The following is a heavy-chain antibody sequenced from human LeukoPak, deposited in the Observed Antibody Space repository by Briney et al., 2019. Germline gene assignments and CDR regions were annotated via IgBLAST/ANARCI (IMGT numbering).Heavy chain of an antibody. CDR1: GFPFSTYV. CDR2: IVGSGVTT. V-gene: IGHV3-23*01. J-gene: IGHJ4*02. D-gene: IGHD6-19*01. Sequence: GGSLRLSCVASGFPFSTYVMTWVRQAPGKGLEWVSAIVGSGVTTYYRDSVKGRFTTARDNSKNTLYLHMNDLRAEDTAVYYCAKEGYSGGWLDNWGQGTLVTVSS. CDR3: AKEGYSGGWLDN.